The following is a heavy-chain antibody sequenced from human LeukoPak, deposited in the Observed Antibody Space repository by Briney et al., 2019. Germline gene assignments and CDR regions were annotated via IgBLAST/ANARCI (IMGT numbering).Heavy chain of an antibody. Sequence: GGSLRLSCAASGFTLSDYDMHWVRQATGRGLEWVSAIGTAGDTYYTGSVKGRFTISRENAKNSLYLQMNSLRAGDTAVYYCARVAKERVGGVYYFDYWGQGTLVTVSS. J-gene: IGHJ4*02. CDR1: GFTLSDYD. D-gene: IGHD1-1*01. V-gene: IGHV3-13*01. CDR2: IGTAGDT. CDR3: ARVAKERVGGVYYFDY.